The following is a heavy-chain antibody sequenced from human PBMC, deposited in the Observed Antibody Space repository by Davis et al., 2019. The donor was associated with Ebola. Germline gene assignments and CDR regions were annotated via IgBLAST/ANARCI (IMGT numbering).Heavy chain of an antibody. J-gene: IGHJ4*02. CDR3: ARVGYCTNGVCYYFDY. V-gene: IGHV3-74*01. Sequence: GESLKISCAASGFTFSSYWMHWVRQAPGKGLVWVSRINSDGSSTSYADSVKGRFTISRDNSKNTLYLQMNSLRAEDTAVYYCARVGYCTNGVCYYFDYWGQGTLVTVSS. D-gene: IGHD2-8*01. CDR1: GFTFSSYW. CDR2: INSDGSST.